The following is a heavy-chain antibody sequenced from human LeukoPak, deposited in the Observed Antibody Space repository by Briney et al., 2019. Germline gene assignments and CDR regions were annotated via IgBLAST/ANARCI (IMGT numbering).Heavy chain of an antibody. CDR3: SRDPYSSPGDFDY. Sequence: GGSLRLSCAASGFIFSSYTMHWVRQAPGKGVEGVAVISYDESNKYYADSAKGGFTISRDNSRNTLYLLKTIAMAEDTAVYYCSRDPYSSPGDFDYWGQGTLVTVSS. CDR2: ISYDESNK. CDR1: GFIFSSYT. D-gene: IGHD6-13*01. V-gene: IGHV3-30-3*01. J-gene: IGHJ4*02.